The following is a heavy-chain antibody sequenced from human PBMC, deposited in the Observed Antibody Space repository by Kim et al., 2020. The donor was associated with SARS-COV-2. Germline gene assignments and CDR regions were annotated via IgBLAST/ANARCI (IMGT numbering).Heavy chain of an antibody. J-gene: IGHJ4*02. Sequence: SVKVSCKASGGTFSTYVISWVRQAPGQGLEWMGGIMPIFGSPFYAQNFQGRVTISADESTAAAYMELSSLRSDDTAVYYCARHPDCISTSCYFNYFDFWGQGTPVTVSS. V-gene: IGHV1-69*13. D-gene: IGHD2-2*01. CDR2: IMPIFGSP. CDR3: ARHPDCISTSCYFNYFDF. CDR1: GGTFSTYV.